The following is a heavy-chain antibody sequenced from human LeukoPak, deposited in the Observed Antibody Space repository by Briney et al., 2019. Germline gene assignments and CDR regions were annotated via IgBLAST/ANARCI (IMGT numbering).Heavy chain of an antibody. CDR1: GFTFDSYG. V-gene: IGHV3-30*02. CDR3: AKDRIVTPRTHLDY. Sequence: GGSLRLSCAASGFTFDSYGMHWVRQAPGKGLEWVAFIRYDGSDKYYADSVKGRFTISRDNSKNTLYLQMNSLGAEDTAVYYCAKDRIVTPRTHLDYWGQGTLVTVSS. J-gene: IGHJ4*02. D-gene: IGHD2/OR15-2a*01. CDR2: IRYDGSDK.